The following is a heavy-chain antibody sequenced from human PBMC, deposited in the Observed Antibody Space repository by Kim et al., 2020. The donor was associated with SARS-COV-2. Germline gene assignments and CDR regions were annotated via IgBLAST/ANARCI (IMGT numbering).Heavy chain of an antibody. V-gene: IGHV3-23*01. Sequence: GGSLRLSCAASGFTFSTYAINWVRQAPGKGLEWVSAITGGGDTTYYADSVKGRFTISRDNSKNTLYLQMNSLRAEDTAVYYCAKGRGSYYPSQDAFDIWGHGTMVTVSS. CDR3: AKGRGSYYPSQDAFDI. CDR2: ITGGGDTT. CDR1: GFTFSTYA. J-gene: IGHJ3*02. D-gene: IGHD1-26*01.